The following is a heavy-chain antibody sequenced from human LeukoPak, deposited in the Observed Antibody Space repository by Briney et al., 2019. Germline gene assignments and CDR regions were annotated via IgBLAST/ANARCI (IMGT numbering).Heavy chain of an antibody. CDR1: GFTFSNYA. D-gene: IGHD3-3*01. V-gene: IGHV3-23*01. CDR2: ITGVGAST. CDR3: AKQYYNFWSGWVN. Sequence: PGGSLRLSCAASGFTFSNYAMSWVRQAPGKGLRWVSSITGVGASTYYADSVRGRFTISKDNSKNTLYLQMNSLRTEDTAVYYCAKQYYNFWSGWVNWGQGTLVTVSS. J-gene: IGHJ4*02.